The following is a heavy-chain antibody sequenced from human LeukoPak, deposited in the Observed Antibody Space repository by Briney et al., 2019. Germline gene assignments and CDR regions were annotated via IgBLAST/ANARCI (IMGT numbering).Heavy chain of an antibody. V-gene: IGHV4-38-2*02. CDR2: IYHSGST. J-gene: IGHJ3*02. Sequence: PSETLSLTCTVSGYSISSGYYWGWIRQPPGKGLEWIGSIYHSGSTYYNPSLKSRVTISVDTSKNQFSLKLSSVTAADTAVYYCARRFGDIAVAGTGAFDIWGQGTMVTVSS. CDR3: ARRFGDIAVAGTGAFDI. CDR1: GYSISSGYY. D-gene: IGHD6-19*01.